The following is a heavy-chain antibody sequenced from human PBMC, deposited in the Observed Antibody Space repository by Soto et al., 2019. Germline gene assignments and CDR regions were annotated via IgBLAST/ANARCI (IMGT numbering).Heavy chain of an antibody. CDR1: GFTFSSYA. V-gene: IGHV3-30-3*01. J-gene: IGHJ6*02. D-gene: IGHD6-6*01. Sequence: HPGGSLRLSCAASGFTFSSYAMHWVRQAPGKGLEWVAVISYDGSNKYYADSVKGRFTISRDNSKNTLYLQMNSLRAEDTAVYYCARDGSYSRSSRGYYYYGMDVWGQGTTVTVSS. CDR2: ISYDGSNK. CDR3: ARDGSYSRSSRGYYYYGMDV.